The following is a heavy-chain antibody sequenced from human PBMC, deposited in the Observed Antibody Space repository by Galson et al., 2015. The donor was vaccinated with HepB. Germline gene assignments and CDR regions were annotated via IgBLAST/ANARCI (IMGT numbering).Heavy chain of an antibody. Sequence: SLTCAVYGGSFTDYYWSWIRQPPGKGLEWIGEIDHSGSTNYNPSLKSRVTISVDTSKNQISLNLTSVTAADTAMYFCAREENTVTSQGTHIGFDNWGQGTLVTVSS. CDR1: GGSFTDYY. J-gene: IGHJ4*02. CDR3: AREENTVTSQGTHIGFDN. V-gene: IGHV4-34*01. CDR2: IDHSGST. D-gene: IGHD4-17*01.